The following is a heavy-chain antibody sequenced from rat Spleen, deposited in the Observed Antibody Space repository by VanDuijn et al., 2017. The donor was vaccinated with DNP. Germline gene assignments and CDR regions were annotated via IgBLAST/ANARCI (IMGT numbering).Heavy chain of an antibody. J-gene: IGHJ2*01. CDR3: ARWTRYFDA. CDR2: IDYSGST. V-gene: IGHV3-1*01. D-gene: IGHD1-4*01. CDR1: GYSITSTY. Sequence: EVQLQESGPGLVKPSQSLSLTCSVTGYSITSTYWGWFRNFPGNKMEWIGHIDYSGSTRYNPSLKSRVSITRDTSTNQFFLHLNSVTTEDTATYYCARWTRYFDAWGQGVMVTVSS.